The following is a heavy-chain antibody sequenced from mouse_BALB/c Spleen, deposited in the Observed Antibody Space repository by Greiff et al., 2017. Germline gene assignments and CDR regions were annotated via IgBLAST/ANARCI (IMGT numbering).Heavy chain of an antibody. CDR1: GYSITSDYA. V-gene: IGHV3-2*02. CDR3: ARDFALTMITAWFAY. CDR2: ISYSGST. Sequence: EVQLQQSGPGLVKPSQSLSLTCTVTGYSITSDYAWNWIRQFPGNKLEWMGYISYSGSTSYNPSLKSRISITRDTSKNQFFLQLNSVTTEDTATYYCARDFALTMITAWFAYWGQGTLVTVSA. D-gene: IGHD2-4*01. J-gene: IGHJ3*01.